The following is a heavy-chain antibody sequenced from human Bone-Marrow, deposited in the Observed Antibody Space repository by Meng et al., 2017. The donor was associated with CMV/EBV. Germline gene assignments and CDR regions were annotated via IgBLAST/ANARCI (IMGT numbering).Heavy chain of an antibody. D-gene: IGHD3-10*01. CDR3: ARRPFRPVHHGSDTRGGMDV. CDR2: ISYDGSNK. Sequence: GESLKISCAASGFTFSSYAMHWVRQAPGKGLEWVAVISYDGSNKYYADSVKGRFTISRDNSKNTLSLQMNSLRAEDTAVYYCARRPFRPVHHGSDTRGGMDVWGQGTTVTVSS. V-gene: IGHV3-30-3*01. J-gene: IGHJ6*02. CDR1: GFTFSSYA.